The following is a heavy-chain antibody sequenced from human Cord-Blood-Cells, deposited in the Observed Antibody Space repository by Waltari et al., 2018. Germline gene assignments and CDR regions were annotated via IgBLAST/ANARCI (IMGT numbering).Heavy chain of an antibody. J-gene: IGHJ4*02. CDR2: IYYSGST. Sequence: QLQLQESGPGLVKPSETLSLTCTVSGGSISSSSYYWGWIRQPPGKGLEWIGSIYYSGSTYYNPSLKSRVTISVDTSKNQFSLKLSSVTAADTAVYYCARHEYSSSYYFDYWGQGTLVTVSS. CDR1: GGSISSSSYY. D-gene: IGHD6-6*01. V-gene: IGHV4-39*01. CDR3: ARHEYSSSYYFDY.